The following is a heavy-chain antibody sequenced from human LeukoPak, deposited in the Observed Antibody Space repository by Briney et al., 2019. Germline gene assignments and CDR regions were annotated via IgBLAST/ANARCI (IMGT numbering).Heavy chain of an antibody. J-gene: IGHJ4*02. CDR3: AKVVKYYDYGDYIY. D-gene: IGHD4-17*01. CDR1: GFTFSSYG. CDR2: ISYDGSNK. V-gene: IGHV3-30*18. Sequence: PGRSLRLSCAASGFTFSSYGMHWVRQAPGKGLEWVAIISYDGSNKYYADSVKGRFTISRDNSKNTLYLQMNSLKPEDTAVYYCAKVVKYYDYGDYIYWGQGTLVTVSS.